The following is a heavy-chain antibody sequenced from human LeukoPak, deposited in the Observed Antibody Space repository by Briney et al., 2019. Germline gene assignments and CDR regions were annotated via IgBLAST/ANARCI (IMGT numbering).Heavy chain of an antibody. CDR1: GFTFSSYA. CDR2: ISGSGGST. J-gene: IGHJ6*03. CDR3: AKGSDFYYYYYMDV. Sequence: PGGSLRLSCAASGFTFSSYAMSWVRQAPGKGLEWVSAISGSGGSTYYADSVKGRFTISRDNSKNTLYLQMNSLRAEDTAVYYCAKGSDFYYYYYMDVWGKGTTVTVSS. V-gene: IGHV3-23*01. D-gene: IGHD2-21*02.